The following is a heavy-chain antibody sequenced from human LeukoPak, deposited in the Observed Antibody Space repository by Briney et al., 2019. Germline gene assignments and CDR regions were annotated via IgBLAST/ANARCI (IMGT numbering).Heavy chain of an antibody. D-gene: IGHD7-27*01. Sequence: GGSLRLSCAASGFTFNYAWMSWVRQVPGEGLEWVAHIKQDGSEKNYVDSVKGRFTISRDNAKNSLLLQMDGLRAEDTAVYYCARDKMTGDSYFDYWGQGILVTVSS. CDR1: GFTFNYAW. V-gene: IGHV3-7*01. J-gene: IGHJ4*02. CDR2: IKQDGSEK. CDR3: ARDKMTGDSYFDY.